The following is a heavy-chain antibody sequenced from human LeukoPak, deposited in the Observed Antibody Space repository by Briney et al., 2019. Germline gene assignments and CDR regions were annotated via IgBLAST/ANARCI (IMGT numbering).Heavy chain of an antibody. D-gene: IGHD5-12*01. CDR1: GFTFSSYA. CDR2: ISGSGGST. Sequence: PGGSLRLSCAASGFTFSSYAMSWVRQAPGKGLEWVSAISGSGGSTYYADSVKGRFTISRDNSKNTLYLQMNSLRAEDTAVYYCAKGGYSGYDPNYYYYGMDVWGQGTTVTVSS. J-gene: IGHJ6*02. CDR3: AKGGYSGYDPNYYYYGMDV. V-gene: IGHV3-23*01.